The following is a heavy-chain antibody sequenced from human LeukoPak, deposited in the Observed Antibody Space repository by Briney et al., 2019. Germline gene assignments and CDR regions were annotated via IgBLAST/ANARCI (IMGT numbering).Heavy chain of an antibody. CDR2: ISAYNGNT. J-gene: IGHJ4*02. Sequence: ASVKVSFKASGYTFTSYGISWVRQAPGQGLEWMGWISAYNGNTNYAQKLQGRVTMTTDTSTSTAYMELRSLRSDDTAVYYCTRDLEGYGSGTVDYWGQGTLVTVSS. D-gene: IGHD3-10*01. CDR1: GYTFTSYG. CDR3: TRDLEGYGSGTVDY. V-gene: IGHV1-18*01.